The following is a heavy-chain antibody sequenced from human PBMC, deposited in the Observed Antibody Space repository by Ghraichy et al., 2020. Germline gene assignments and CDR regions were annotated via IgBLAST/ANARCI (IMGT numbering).Heavy chain of an antibody. V-gene: IGHV4-30-4*01. CDR2: IYYSVSN. D-gene: IGHD3-10*01. J-gene: IGHJ4*02. Sequence: SENLSLTCTVSGGSISSGDDYYWSWVRQPPGKGLEWIGYIYYSVSNYYNPSLESRVTISIDKSNNQFSLKLNSVTAADTAVYFCAGVSSITPGTYYYLDSWGLGTLVTVSS. CDR1: GGSISSGDDYY. CDR3: AGVSSITPGTYYYLDS.